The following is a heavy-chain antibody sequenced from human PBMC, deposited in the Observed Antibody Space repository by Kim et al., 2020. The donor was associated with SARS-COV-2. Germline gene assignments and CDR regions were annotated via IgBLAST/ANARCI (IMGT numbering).Heavy chain of an antibody. V-gene: IGHV1-18*04. J-gene: IGHJ4*02. D-gene: IGHD2-2*01. CDR1: GYTFTNYG. Sequence: ASVKVSCKASGYTFTNYGFSWVRQAPGQGLEWMGWIGPYNGNTKYAQKLQGRVTMTTDTSTNTAYMELRSLRSDDTAVYYCARVDCSTTSCYGAVEYWGQGTLVTVSS. CDR2: IGPYNGNT. CDR3: ARVDCSTTSCYGAVEY.